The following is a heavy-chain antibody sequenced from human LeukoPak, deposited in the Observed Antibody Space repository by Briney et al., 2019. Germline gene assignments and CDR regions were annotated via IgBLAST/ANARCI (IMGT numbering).Heavy chain of an antibody. CDR2: INPNSGGT. J-gene: IGHJ4*02. CDR1: RYTFTGYY. D-gene: IGHD3-22*01. CDR3: ARGRPSTMIVEPFDY. V-gene: IGHV1-2*02. Sequence: ASVKVSCKASRYTFTGYYMHWVRQAPGQGLEWMAWINPNSGGTNYAQKFQGRVTMTRDTSISTAYMELSRLRSDDTAVYYCARGRPSTMIVEPFDYWGQGTLVTVSS.